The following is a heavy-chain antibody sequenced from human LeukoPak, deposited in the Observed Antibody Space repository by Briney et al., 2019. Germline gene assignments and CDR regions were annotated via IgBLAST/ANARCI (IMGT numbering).Heavy chain of an antibody. V-gene: IGHV1-2*02. CDR2: INPNSGGT. CDR1: GYTFTGYY. Sequence: ASVKVSCKASGYTFTGYYMHWVRQAPGQGLEWMGWINPNSGGTNYAQKFQGRVTMIRDTSISTAYMELRSLRSDDTAVYYCARGGEIVVVTATLDYWGKGTLVTVSS. CDR3: ARGGEIVVVTATLDY. D-gene: IGHD2-21*02. J-gene: IGHJ4*02.